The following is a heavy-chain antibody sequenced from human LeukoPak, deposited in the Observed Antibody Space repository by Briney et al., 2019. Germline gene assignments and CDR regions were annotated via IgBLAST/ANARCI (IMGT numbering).Heavy chain of an antibody. CDR1: GFTFGSYA. J-gene: IGHJ4*02. Sequence: PGGSLRLSCAASGFTFGSYAMSWVRQAPGKGLVWVSRINSDGSSTTYADSVKGRFTISRDNAKNTLYLQMNSLRAEDTAVYYCVREPQAEYYFDYWGQGTLVTVSS. CDR3: VREPQAEYYFDY. CDR2: INSDGSST. V-gene: IGHV3-74*01. D-gene: IGHD1-14*01.